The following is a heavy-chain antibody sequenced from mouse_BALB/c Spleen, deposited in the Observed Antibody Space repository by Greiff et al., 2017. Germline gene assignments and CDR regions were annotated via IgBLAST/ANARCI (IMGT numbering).Heavy chain of an antibody. Sequence: VQLKESGPQLVRPGASVKISCKASGYSFTSYWMHWVKQRPGQGLEWIGMIDPSDSETRLNQKFKDKATLTVDKSSSTAYMQLSSPTSEDSAVYYCARRYYRYDGAWFAYWGQGTLVTVSA. D-gene: IGHD2-14*01. CDR3: ARRYYRYDGAWFAY. V-gene: IGHV1S126*01. CDR1: GYSFTSYW. J-gene: IGHJ3*01. CDR2: IDPSDSET.